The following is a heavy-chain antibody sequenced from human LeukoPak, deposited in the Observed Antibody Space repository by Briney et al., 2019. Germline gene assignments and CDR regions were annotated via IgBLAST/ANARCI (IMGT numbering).Heavy chain of an antibody. V-gene: IGHV4-59*01. CDR3: ARARAPYCGGDCARAFDI. J-gene: IGHJ3*02. Sequence: SETLSLTCTVSGGSISSYCWSWIWQPPGKGLEWIGYIYYSGSTNYNPSLKSRVTISVDTSKNQFSLKLSSVTAADTAVYYCARARAPYCGGDCARAFDIWGQGTMVTVSS. CDR2: IYYSGST. D-gene: IGHD2-21*02. CDR1: GGSISSYC.